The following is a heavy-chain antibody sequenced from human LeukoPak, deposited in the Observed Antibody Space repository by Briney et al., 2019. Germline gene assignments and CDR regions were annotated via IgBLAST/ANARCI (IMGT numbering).Heavy chain of an antibody. V-gene: IGHV3-21*01. CDR3: AREPIYGLNFGY. Sequence: GGSLRLSCAASGFTFSSYSMNWVRQAPGKGLEWVSSISSSGSYIYYADSVKGRFTISRDNANKSLYLQLNSLRAEDTAVYFCAREPIYGLNFGYWGQGTLVTVSS. D-gene: IGHD2/OR15-2a*01. J-gene: IGHJ4*02. CDR1: GFTFSSYS. CDR2: ISSSGSYI.